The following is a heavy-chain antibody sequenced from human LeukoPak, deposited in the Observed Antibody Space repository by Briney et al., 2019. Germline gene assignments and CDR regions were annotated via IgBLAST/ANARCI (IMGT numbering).Heavy chain of an antibody. CDR3: ARYYYDSSGFDY. Sequence: ETLSLTCTVSGGSISSYYWSWIRQPPGKGLEWIGYIYYSGSTNYNPSLKSRVTISVDTSKNQFSLKLSSVTAADTAVYYCARYYYDSSGFDYWGQGTLVTVSS. D-gene: IGHD3-22*01. J-gene: IGHJ4*02. CDR2: IYYSGST. CDR1: GGSISSYY. V-gene: IGHV4-59*08.